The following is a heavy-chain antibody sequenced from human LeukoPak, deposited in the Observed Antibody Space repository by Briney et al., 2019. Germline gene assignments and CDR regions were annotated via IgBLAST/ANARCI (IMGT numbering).Heavy chain of an antibody. CDR1: GFTFSSYP. CDR2: ITNDGGRT. V-gene: IGHV3-64D*06. Sequence: GGSLRLSCSASGFTFSSYPMHWVRQAPRKGLEYVSAITNDGGRTFYADSVKGRFTISRDNSKNTLYLQMSSLRTEDTAVYYCVSEYSSSWYSWGQGTLVTVSS. J-gene: IGHJ4*02. CDR3: VSEYSSSWYS. D-gene: IGHD6-13*01.